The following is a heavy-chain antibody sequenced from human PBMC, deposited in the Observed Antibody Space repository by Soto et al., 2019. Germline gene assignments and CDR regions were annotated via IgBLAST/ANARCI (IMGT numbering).Heavy chain of an antibody. CDR3: AHRHVSPAAFDF. Sequence: QITLRESGPALVKPTQTLTLTCTFSGFSLTTVGVGVAWIRQPPGKALEWLALIYWDDDKIYSPSHKSRLTVTKDTSQNHVVFTMSTLDPTDTATYYCAHRHVSPAAFDFWGQGTLVTVSS. CDR1: GFSLTTVGVG. CDR2: IYWDDDK. V-gene: IGHV2-5*02. J-gene: IGHJ4*02.